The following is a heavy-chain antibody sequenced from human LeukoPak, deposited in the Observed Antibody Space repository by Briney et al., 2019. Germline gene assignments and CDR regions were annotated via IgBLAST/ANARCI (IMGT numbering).Heavy chain of an antibody. CDR2: VYDSGST. CDR1: GGSISNSSYS. Sequence: SETLSLTCDVSGGSISNSSYSWAWVRQPPGKGLEWIGNVYDSGSTNYNPSLESRVTMSVDTSKNQFSLKLISVTAADTAVYFCARRWLLARTFDYWGQGTLVTISS. V-gene: IGHV4-39*01. CDR3: ARRWLLARTFDY. J-gene: IGHJ4*02. D-gene: IGHD6-19*01.